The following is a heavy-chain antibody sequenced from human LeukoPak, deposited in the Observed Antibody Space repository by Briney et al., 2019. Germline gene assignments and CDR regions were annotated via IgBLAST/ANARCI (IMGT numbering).Heavy chain of an antibody. CDR3: ASSSLVVVVTYGFDI. CDR2: ISHTGST. Sequence: KPSGTLSLTCTVSNGPITSTKWGSGVRQPPGQGLGWIGEISHTGSTNYNPSFNSRVTMSVDKSKNQFSLNLKSVTAADTALYYCASSSLVVVVTYGFDIWGRGTAVTVSS. D-gene: IGHD2-21*01. J-gene: IGHJ3*02. V-gene: IGHV4-4*02. CDR1: NGPITSTKW.